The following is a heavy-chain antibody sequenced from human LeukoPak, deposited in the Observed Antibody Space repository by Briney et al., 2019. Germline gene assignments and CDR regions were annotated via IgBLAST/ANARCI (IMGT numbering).Heavy chain of an antibody. CDR1: GYTFTSYG. CDR3: ARDHSSSSRASDY. V-gene: IGHV1-18*01. J-gene: IGHJ4*02. CDR2: ISGYNGNT. Sequence: ASVKVSCKASGYTFTSYGVSWVRQAPGQGLEWRGWISGYNGNTNYAQKLQGRVTMTTDTSTSTVYMELRSLRSDDTAVYYCARDHSSSSRASDYWGQGTLVTVSS. D-gene: IGHD6-6*01.